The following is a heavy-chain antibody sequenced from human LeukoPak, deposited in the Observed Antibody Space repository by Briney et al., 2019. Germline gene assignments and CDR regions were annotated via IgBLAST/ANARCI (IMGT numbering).Heavy chain of an antibody. J-gene: IGHJ5*02. Sequence: GGSLRLSCAASGFTFSNFGMDWVRKAPGKGLEWVSSISDDGNYIYYGDSVKGRFTISRDNANNSLDLQMHSLRAEDTAVYYCASDPHSAAANWFDPWGPGTLVTVSS. CDR3: ASDPHSAAANWFDP. V-gene: IGHV3-21*01. CDR1: GFTFSNFG. CDR2: ISDDGNYI. D-gene: IGHD6-13*01.